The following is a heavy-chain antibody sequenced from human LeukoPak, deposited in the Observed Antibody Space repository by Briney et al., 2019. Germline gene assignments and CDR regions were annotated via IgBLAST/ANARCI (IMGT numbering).Heavy chain of an antibody. D-gene: IGHD1-1*01. Sequence: GSLRLSCAASGFTFSSFWMHWVRQAPGKGLEWVAEISYDGGNTYYADSVKGRFTISRDNSKNTLYLQMNSLRAEDTAVYYCAKEGTGIHFDYWGQGTLVTVSS. J-gene: IGHJ4*02. V-gene: IGHV3-30*18. CDR3: AKEGTGIHFDY. CDR2: ISYDGGNT. CDR1: GFTFSSFW.